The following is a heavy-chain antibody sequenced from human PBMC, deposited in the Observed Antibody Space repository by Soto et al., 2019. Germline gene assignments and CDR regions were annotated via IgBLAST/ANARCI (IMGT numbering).Heavy chain of an antibody. Sequence: SETLSLTCTVSGGSISSSSYYWGWLRQPPGKGLEWIGSIYYSGSTYYNPSLKSRVTISVDTSKNQFSLKLSSVTAADTAVYYCARAPSRVLRDNWFDPWGQGTLVTVSS. J-gene: IGHJ5*02. CDR2: IYYSGST. V-gene: IGHV4-39*01. CDR1: GGSISSSSYY. CDR3: ARAPSRVLRDNWFDP.